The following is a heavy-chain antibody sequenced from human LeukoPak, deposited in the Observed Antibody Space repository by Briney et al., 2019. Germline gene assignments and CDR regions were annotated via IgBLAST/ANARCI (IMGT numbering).Heavy chain of an antibody. J-gene: IGHJ4*02. CDR3: TSTYYYDSSGNRNDY. V-gene: IGHV3-73*01. D-gene: IGHD3-22*01. CDR2: IRSKANSYAT. Sequence: GGSLRLSCAASGFIFSGSAMHWVRQASGKGLEWVGRIRSKANSYATAYAASVKGRFTISRDDSKNTAYLQMNSLKTEDTAVYYCTSTYYYDSSGNRNDYWGQGTLVTVSS. CDR1: GFIFSGSA.